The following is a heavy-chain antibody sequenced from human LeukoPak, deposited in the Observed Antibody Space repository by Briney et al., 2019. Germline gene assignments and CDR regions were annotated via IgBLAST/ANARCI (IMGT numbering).Heavy chain of an antibody. CDR3: ASSRTYSSSWFNY. Sequence: LPGGSLRLSCAASGFTFDDYGMSWVRQAPGKGLEWVSGINWNGGSTGYADSVKGRFTISRDNAKNSLYLQMNSLRAEDTALYYCASSRTYSSSWFNYWGQGTLVTVSS. J-gene: IGHJ4*02. V-gene: IGHV3-20*04. D-gene: IGHD6-13*01. CDR1: GFTFDDYG. CDR2: INWNGGST.